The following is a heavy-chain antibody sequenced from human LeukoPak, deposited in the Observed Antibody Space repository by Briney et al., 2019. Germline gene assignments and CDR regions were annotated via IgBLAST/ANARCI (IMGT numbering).Heavy chain of an antibody. D-gene: IGHD5-18*01. Sequence: PSETLSLTCSVSGDSITGYYWGWIRQPPGKGLEWIGSIYYSGSTYYNPSLKSRVTISVDTSKNQFSLKLSSVTAADTAVYYCARLRGYSYGYSDYWGQGTLVTVSS. CDR2: IYYSGST. CDR3: ARLRGYSYGYSDY. CDR1: GDSITGYY. V-gene: IGHV4-39*01. J-gene: IGHJ4*02.